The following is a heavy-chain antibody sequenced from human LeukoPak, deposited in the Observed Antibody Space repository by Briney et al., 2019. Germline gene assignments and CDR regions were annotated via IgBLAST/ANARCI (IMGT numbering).Heavy chain of an antibody. D-gene: IGHD1-26*01. CDR1: GYSFTTYW. CDR3: ARLKFGYSGSWGYYFDY. CDR2: IYPGDSDT. Sequence: GESLKISCKGSGYSFTTYWIGWVRQMPGKGLEWMGVIYPGDSDTRYSPSFQGQVTISADKSISTAYLQWSSLKASDTAMYYCARLKFGYSGSWGYYFDYWGQGTLVTVSS. J-gene: IGHJ4*02. V-gene: IGHV5-51*01.